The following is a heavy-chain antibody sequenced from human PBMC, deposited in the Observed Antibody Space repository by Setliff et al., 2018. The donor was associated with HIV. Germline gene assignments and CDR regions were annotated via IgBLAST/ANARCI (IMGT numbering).Heavy chain of an antibody. CDR2: IYYSGST. CDR3: ARVVYTYYYMDV. CDR1: GASISRGNYY. V-gene: IGHV4-30-4*08. Sequence: SETLSLTCTVSGASISRGNYYWTWIRQRPGKGLEWIAFIYYSGSTYYSPSLKSRLMISVDTSKNRFSLNMTSVTAADTAVYFCARVVYTYYYMDVWGKGT. D-gene: IGHD4-4*01. J-gene: IGHJ6*03.